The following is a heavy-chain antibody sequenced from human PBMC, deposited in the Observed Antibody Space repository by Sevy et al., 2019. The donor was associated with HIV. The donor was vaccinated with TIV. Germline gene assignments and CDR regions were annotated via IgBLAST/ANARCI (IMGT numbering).Heavy chain of an antibody. CDR3: ARSPATMTAPDAFDI. CDR1: GYTLTTYG. V-gene: IGHV1-18*01. J-gene: IGHJ3*02. Sequence: ASVKVSCKASGYTLTTYGISWVRQAPGQGLEWMGWISAYNENTNYEQNLQGRVTMTTDTSTSTAYMELRSLRSDDTAVYYCARSPATMTAPDAFDIWGQGTRVTVSS. CDR2: ISAYNENT. D-gene: IGHD3-22*01.